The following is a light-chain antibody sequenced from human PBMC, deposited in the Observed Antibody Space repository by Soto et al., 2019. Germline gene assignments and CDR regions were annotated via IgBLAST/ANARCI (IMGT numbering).Light chain of an antibody. V-gene: IGLV2-8*01. CDR1: SRDVGGHNY. J-gene: IGLJ1*01. Sequence: QSVLTQPPSASGSPGQSVTISCTGTSRDVGGHNYVSWYQQHPGKAPKLIIREVSKRPSGDPDRFSGSKSGNTAALNVSGLQAEDETDYYCSTYVGSINKVFGPGTKLTV. CDR2: EVS. CDR3: STYVGSINKV.